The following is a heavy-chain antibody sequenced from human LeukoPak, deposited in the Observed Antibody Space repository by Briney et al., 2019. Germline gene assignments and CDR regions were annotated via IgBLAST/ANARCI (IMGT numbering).Heavy chain of an antibody. CDR2: IKGDGSGE. J-gene: IGHJ4*02. V-gene: IGHV3-7*01. Sequence: PGGSLRLSCAASGFTFSSYWMSWVRQAPGKGLEWVADIKGDGSGEKYLDSVRGRFTISRDNGKNSLYLNMNSLGADDTAVYYCARDSPAGDNWQSEPAFDYWGQGTLVTVSS. D-gene: IGHD5-24*01. CDR3: ARDSPAGDNWQSEPAFDY. CDR1: GFTFSSYW.